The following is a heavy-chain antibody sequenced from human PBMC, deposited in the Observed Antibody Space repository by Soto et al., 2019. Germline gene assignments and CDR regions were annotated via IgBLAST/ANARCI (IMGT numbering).Heavy chain of an antibody. D-gene: IGHD6-25*01. V-gene: IGHV4-34*01. CDR1: RGSFSGFY. CDR3: ARGRGYVYGSNFYGLDV. J-gene: IGHJ6*02. Sequence: SETLSLTCGVYRGSFSGFYWSWVRQTPGGGLEWIGEINHSGTTNYNPSFQNRVTISVDKSMNNFSLKMTSVTAADAAVYYCARGRGYVYGSNFYGLDVWGQGTTVTVSS. CDR2: INHSGTT.